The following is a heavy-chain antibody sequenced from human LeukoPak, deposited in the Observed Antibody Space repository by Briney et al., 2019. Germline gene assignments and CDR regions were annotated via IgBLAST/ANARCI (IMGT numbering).Heavy chain of an antibody. V-gene: IGHV3-21*01. J-gene: IGHJ4*02. CDR2: ISSSSSYI. CDR1: GFTFSSYS. Sequence: GGSLRLSCAASGFTFSSYSMNWVRQAPGKGLEWVSSISSSSSYIYYADSVKGRFTISRDNAKNSLYLQMNSLRAEDTAVYYCARVGTVTWDPDYWGQGTLVTVSS. D-gene: IGHD4-11*01. CDR3: ARVGTVTWDPDY.